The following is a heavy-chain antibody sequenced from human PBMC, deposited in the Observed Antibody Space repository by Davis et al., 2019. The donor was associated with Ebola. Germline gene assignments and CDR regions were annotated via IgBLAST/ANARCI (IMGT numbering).Heavy chain of an antibody. CDR1: GYIFTAYY. CDR2: INPDSGVT. J-gene: IGHJ6*02. Sequence: ASVKVSCKASGYIFTAYYMHWVRQAPGQGLEWMGWINPDSGVTNYAQKFQGWVTMTRDTSIRTAYMELSRLKSGDTAVYYCARTHYGNSELLIPQNSYYGLDVWGQGTTVTVSS. V-gene: IGHV1-2*04. CDR3: ARTHYGNSELLIPQNSYYGLDV. D-gene: IGHD3-10*01.